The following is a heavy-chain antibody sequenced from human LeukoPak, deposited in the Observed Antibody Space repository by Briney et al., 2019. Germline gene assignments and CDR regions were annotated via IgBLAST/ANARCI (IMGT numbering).Heavy chain of an antibody. CDR1: GYTFTDYY. CDR3: ARDPGYYDTSGYYSDASDI. Sequence: ASVKVSCKASGYTFTDYYMHWVRQAPGHGLEWMGWINPNSGGTNYAQKFQGRVTMTRDTSISTAYMELSRLRSDDTAVYYCARDPGYYDTSGYYSDASDIWGQGTMVTVSS. J-gene: IGHJ3*02. V-gene: IGHV1-2*02. CDR2: INPNSGGT. D-gene: IGHD3-22*01.